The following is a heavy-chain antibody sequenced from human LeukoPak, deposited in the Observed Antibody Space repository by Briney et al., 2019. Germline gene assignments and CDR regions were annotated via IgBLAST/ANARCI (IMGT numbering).Heavy chain of an antibody. V-gene: IGHV3-53*01. Sequence: GGSLRLSCAASGFTVITNDMTWVRQAPGKGLEWVSVLYSDGNTKYADSVQGRFTISRDNSKNTLYLEMNSLSPGDTAVYYCARGVEPLAVNTLAYWGQGTLVTVSS. J-gene: IGHJ4*02. CDR1: GFTVITND. CDR3: ARGVEPLAVNTLAY. CDR2: LYSDGNT. D-gene: IGHD1-14*01.